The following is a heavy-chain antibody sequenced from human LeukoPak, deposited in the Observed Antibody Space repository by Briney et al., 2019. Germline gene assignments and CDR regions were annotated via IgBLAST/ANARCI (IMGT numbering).Heavy chain of an antibody. J-gene: IGHJ5*02. D-gene: IGHD2-2*01. CDR3: AREGYQLPEATVAWFDP. CDR1: GGSISSGGYY. V-gene: IGHV4-31*03. CDR2: IYYSGST. Sequence: SQTLSLTCTVSGGSISSGGYYWSWIRQHPGKGLEWIGYIYYSGSTYYNPSLKSRVTISVDTSKNQFSLKLSSVTAADTAVYYCAREGYQLPEATVAWFDPWGQGTLVTVSS.